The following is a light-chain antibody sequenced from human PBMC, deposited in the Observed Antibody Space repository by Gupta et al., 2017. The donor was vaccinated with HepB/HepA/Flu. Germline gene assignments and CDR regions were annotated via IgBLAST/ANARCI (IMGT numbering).Light chain of an antibody. Sequence: QSALTQPPSVSAAPGQKVTISCSGSSSNIGNNFVSWYHHLPGTSPKLLLYENNKRPSEIPDRFSGSQSGTSATLGITGLQTGDEADYYCATWDTSLSAWVFGGGTKLTVL. CDR2: ENN. CDR1: SSNIGNNF. J-gene: IGLJ3*02. V-gene: IGLV1-51*02. CDR3: ATWDTSLSAWV.